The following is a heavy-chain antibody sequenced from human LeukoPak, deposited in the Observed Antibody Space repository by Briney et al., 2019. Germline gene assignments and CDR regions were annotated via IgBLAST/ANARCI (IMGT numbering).Heavy chain of an antibody. J-gene: IGHJ4*02. V-gene: IGHV3-30*02. Sequence: GGSLRLSCAASGFTFSSHGMHWVRQAPGKGLEWVAFIRYDGSNKYYADSVKGRFTISRDNSKNTLYLQMNSLRAEDTAVYYCAKGHITIFGVVMDWGQGTLVTVSS. D-gene: IGHD3-3*01. CDR1: GFTFSSHG. CDR3: AKGHITIFGVVMD. CDR2: IRYDGSNK.